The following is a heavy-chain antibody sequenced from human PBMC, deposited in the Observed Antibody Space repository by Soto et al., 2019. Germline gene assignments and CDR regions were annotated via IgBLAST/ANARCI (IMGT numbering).Heavy chain of an antibody. J-gene: IGHJ2*01. CDR2: ISPRTGGT. CDR3: AKDGGPPGTTDWFFDL. Sequence: ASVKVSCKASGYTFTNYYLHWVRQAPGQGLEWMGWISPRTGGTKYAQTFQGRVTLTRDTSITTAYMELSSLRSDDTAVYYCAKDGGPPGTTDWFFDLWGRGTLVTV. CDR1: GYTFTNYY. V-gene: IGHV1-2*02. D-gene: IGHD4-17*01.